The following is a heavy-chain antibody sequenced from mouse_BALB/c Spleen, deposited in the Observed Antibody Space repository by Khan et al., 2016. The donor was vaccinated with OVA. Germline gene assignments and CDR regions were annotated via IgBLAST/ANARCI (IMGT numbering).Heavy chain of an antibody. V-gene: IGHV1S136*01. CDR3: WRSLYYYGCAYDGFAY. Sequence: EVQLQQSGPELVKPGASVKMSCKASGYTFTSYVMHWVKQKPGQGLEWIGYISPNSDGSKYNEKFRGKATPTSDKSSSTAYMELSSLTSEASAVSYCWRSLYYYGCAYDGFAYWGQGTLVTVSA. CDR1: GYTFTSYV. D-gene: IGHD1-1*01. J-gene: IGHJ3*01. CDR2: ISPNSDGS.